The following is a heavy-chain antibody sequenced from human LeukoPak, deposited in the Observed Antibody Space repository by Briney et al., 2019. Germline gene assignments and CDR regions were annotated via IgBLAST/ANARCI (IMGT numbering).Heavy chain of an antibody. J-gene: IGHJ4*02. Sequence: KPGGSLRLSCAASGFTFSDWYMTWIRQAPGKGLEWVSYISGSSSDTKYADSVKGRFTISRDNAKNSLYLQMNSLRVEDTAVYYCARGPRLLTYSGQGTLVTVSS. CDR2: ISGSSSDT. CDR1: GFTFSDWY. D-gene: IGHD5-12*01. V-gene: IGHV3-11*05. CDR3: ARGPRLLTY.